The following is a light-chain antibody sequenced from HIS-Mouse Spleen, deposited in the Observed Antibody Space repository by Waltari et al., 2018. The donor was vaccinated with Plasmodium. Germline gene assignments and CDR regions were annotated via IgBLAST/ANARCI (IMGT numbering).Light chain of an antibody. V-gene: IGLV1-44*01. CDR1: IACIELTT. CDR3: AAWDDSLNGVV. CDR2: SNK. Sequence: VLSPTPSASGTPVPWVTISCSGRIACIELTTSNGYQQLQGPSPNILNYSNKRRPSVVPGRFSGSKSRTSASLAISGLRAEDEADYYCAAWDDSLNGVVFAGGTKLTVL. J-gene: IGLJ2*01.